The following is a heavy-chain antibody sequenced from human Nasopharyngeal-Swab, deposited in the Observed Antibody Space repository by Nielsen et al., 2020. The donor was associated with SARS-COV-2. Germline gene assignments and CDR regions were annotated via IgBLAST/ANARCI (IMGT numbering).Heavy chain of an antibody. D-gene: IGHD3-16*01. Sequence: GESLKISCAASGFTFSSYAMHWVRQAPGKGLEWVAVISYDGSNKYYADSVKGRFTISRDNSKNTLYLQMNSLRAEDTAVYYCARDLGGHTDHWGQGTLVTVSS. J-gene: IGHJ4*02. CDR3: ARDLGGHTDH. CDR2: ISYDGSNK. V-gene: IGHV3-30-3*01. CDR1: GFTFSSYA.